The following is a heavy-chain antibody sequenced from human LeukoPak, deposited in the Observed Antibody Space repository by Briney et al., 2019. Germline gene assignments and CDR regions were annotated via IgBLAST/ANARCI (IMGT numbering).Heavy chain of an antibody. CDR3: AKGYDAFDI. CDR2: ISGSGSTI. V-gene: IGHV3-48*01. J-gene: IGHJ3*02. CDR1: GFTFRSDS. Sequence: GGSLRLSCVASGFTFRSDSMNWVRQAPGKGLERISYISGSGSTIYYADSVKGRFTIARDNAKNSLYLQMNSVRAEDTAVYYCAKGYDAFDIWGQGTMVTVSS.